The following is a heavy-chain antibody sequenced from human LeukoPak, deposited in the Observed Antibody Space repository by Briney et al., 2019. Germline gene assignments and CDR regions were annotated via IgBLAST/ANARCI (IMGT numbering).Heavy chain of an antibody. CDR1: GFTFSTHW. Sequence: GGSLRLSCVASGFTFSTHWVSWVRQAPGKGLEWVANIKEDGSTTDYVDSVKGRFTISRDNAKNSVFLQMNSLRAEDTAVYYCAPQTMILVLGGQGTLVTVSS. D-gene: IGHD3-22*01. J-gene: IGHJ4*02. CDR3: APQTMILVL. V-gene: IGHV3-7*01. CDR2: IKEDGSTT.